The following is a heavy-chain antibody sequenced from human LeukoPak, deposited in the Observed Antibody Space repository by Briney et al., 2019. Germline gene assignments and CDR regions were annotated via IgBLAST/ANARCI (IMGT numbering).Heavy chain of an antibody. D-gene: IGHD4-17*01. V-gene: IGHV3-30*18. CDR2: ITYDGSNK. CDR1: GFTFSNYG. J-gene: IGHJ4*02. Sequence: QPGRSLRLSCAPSGFTFSNYGMHWVRQAPGKGLEWVAVITYDGSNKYYADSVKGRFTISRDNSKNTLYLQMNSLRAEDTGVYYCAEVGGYGDEISDQWGRGTGVSVS. CDR3: AEVGGYGDEISDQ.